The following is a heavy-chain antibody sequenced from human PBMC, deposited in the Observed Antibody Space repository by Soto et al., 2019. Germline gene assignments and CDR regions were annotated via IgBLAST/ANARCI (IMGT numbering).Heavy chain of an antibody. V-gene: IGHV3-11*06. D-gene: IGHD2-21*01. Sequence: GGSLRLSCAASGFTFRNNVLSWIRQAPGKGLEWLSHISPKSTYRNYADSVKGRFTISRDNTKSSLFLQMNSLGVEDTAVYYCARGGGGGLFEHWGQGVLVTVSS. CDR3: ARGGGGGLFEH. J-gene: IGHJ4*02. CDR1: GFTFRNNV. CDR2: ISPKSTYR.